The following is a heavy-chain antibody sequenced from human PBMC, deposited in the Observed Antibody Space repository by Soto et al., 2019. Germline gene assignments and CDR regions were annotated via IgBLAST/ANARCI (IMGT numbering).Heavy chain of an antibody. V-gene: IGHV3-30*03. J-gene: IGHJ4*02. D-gene: IGHD3-10*01. CDR3: ARVLEASRSYYNPWAY. CDR1: GFTFSSYG. CDR2: ISYDGKNK. Sequence: QVQLVESGGGVVQPGRSLRLSCAASGFTFSSYGMHWVRQTPGKGLEWVAVISYDGKNKDYADSVKGRFTISRDNSKNTLYLQMDSLRAEDTAVYCCARVLEASRSYYNPWAYWGQGTLVTVSS.